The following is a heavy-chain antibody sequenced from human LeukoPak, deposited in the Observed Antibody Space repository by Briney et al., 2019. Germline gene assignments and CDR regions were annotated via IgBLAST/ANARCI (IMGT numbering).Heavy chain of an antibody. CDR1: GYTFTHYA. CDR2: INVGNGNT. D-gene: IGHD6-19*01. CDR3: ARALSSGWSLRYFDY. V-gene: IGHV1-3*01. Sequence: ASVKVSCKASGYTFTHYAMHWVRQAPGQRLEWMGWINVGNGNTKYSQKFQGRVTITRDTSASTAYMELSRLRSDDTAVYYSARALSSGWSLRYFDYWGQGTLVTVSS. J-gene: IGHJ4*02.